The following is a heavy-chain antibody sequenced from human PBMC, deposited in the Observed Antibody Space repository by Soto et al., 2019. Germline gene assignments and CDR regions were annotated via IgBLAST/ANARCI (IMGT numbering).Heavy chain of an antibody. CDR3: ARGVRAAVRRRLPIQV. CDR2: INHSGST. V-gene: IGHV4-34*01. D-gene: IGHD5-18*01. J-gene: IGHJ4*02. CDR1: GGSFSGYY. Sequence: SETLSLTCAVYGGSFSGYYWSWIRQPPGKGLVWIGEINHSGSTNYNPSLKSRVTISVDTSKNQLSLKLSSVTAADTAVYYCARGVRAAVRRRLPIQVWGQGTLVTVSS.